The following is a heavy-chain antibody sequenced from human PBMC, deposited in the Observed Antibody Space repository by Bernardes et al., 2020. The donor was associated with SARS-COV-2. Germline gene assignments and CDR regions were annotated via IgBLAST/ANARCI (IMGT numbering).Heavy chain of an antibody. V-gene: IGHV3-15*01. CDR1: GFTFSNAW. Sequence: GGSLRLCCAASGFTFSNAWMSWVRQAPGKGLEWVGRIKSKTDGGTTDYAAPVKGRFTISRDDSKNTLYLQMNSLKTEDTAVYYCTTDGRNYYYGMDVWGQGTTVTVSS. J-gene: IGHJ6*02. CDR3: TTDGRNYYYGMDV. CDR2: IKSKTDGGTT.